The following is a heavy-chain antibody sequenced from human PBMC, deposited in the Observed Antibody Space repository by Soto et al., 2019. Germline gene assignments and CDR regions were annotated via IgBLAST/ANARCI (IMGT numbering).Heavy chain of an antibody. D-gene: IGHD6-13*01. J-gene: IGHJ6*02. Sequence: GGSLRLSCAASGFTFSHSEMTWVRQAPGKGLEWVSYISTSGSTIYYADSVKGRFTISRDNAKNSLFLQMNSLRAEDTAVYYCARENSPAGLDVWGQGTTVTVSS. CDR1: GFTFSHSE. V-gene: IGHV3-48*03. CDR3: ARENSPAGLDV. CDR2: ISTSGSTI.